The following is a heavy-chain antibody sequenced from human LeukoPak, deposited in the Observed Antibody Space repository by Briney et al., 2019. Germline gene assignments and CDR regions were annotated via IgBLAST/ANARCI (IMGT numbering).Heavy chain of an antibody. CDR2: IGTAGDT. CDR3: ARGAPKLAVAGPYFDY. Sequence: GGSLRLSCAACGFTFSSYDMHWVRQATGKGLEWVSAIGTAGDTYYPGSVKGRFTISRENAKNSLYLQMNSLRAGDTAVYYCARGAPKLAVAGPYFDYWGQGTLVTVSS. J-gene: IGHJ4*02. V-gene: IGHV3-13*01. CDR1: GFTFSSYD. D-gene: IGHD6-19*01.